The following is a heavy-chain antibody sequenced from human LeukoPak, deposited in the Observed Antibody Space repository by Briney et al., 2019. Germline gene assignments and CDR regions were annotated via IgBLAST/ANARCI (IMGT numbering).Heavy chain of an antibody. V-gene: IGHV3-30-3*01. CDR3: ARDPPLETTVTLDGPLPHYYYYYGMDV. CDR1: GFTFSSYA. J-gene: IGHJ6*02. Sequence: HPGGSLRLSCAASGFTFSSYAMHWVRQAPGKGLEWVAVISYDGSNKYYADSVKGRFTISRDNSKNTLYLQMNSLRAEDTAVYYCARDPPLETTVTLDGPLPHYYYYYGMDVWGQGTTVTVSS. CDR2: ISYDGSNK. D-gene: IGHD4-17*01.